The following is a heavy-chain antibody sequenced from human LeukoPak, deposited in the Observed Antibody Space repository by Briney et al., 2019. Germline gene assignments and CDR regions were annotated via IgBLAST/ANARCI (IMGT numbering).Heavy chain of an antibody. Sequence: GGSLRLSCEASGFTFDDYGVSWARQPPGKGLEWVSGINRNGGSTDYADSVKGRFTISRDNAKNSHFLQMNSLRVEDTALYYCARGFRNGPFDCWGQGTLVTVSS. CDR3: ARGFRNGPFDC. D-gene: IGHD2-8*01. V-gene: IGHV3-20*04. J-gene: IGHJ4*02. CDR1: GFTFDDYG. CDR2: INRNGGST.